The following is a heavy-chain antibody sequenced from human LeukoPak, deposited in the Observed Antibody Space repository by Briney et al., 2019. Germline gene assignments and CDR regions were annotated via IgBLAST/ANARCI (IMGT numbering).Heavy chain of an antibody. CDR1: GFRFSDFT. V-gene: IGHV3-23*01. J-gene: IGHJ5*02. Sequence: GGSLRLPCAASGFRFSDFTMTWVRQAPGKGPEWVSAIGGRGGSTYYAGSLGGRFTISRDNSKDMVYLQMNSLKVEDTATYYCGKEGGAWGQGTKVTVSS. CDR2: IGGRGGST. CDR3: GKEGGA. D-gene: IGHD3-16*01.